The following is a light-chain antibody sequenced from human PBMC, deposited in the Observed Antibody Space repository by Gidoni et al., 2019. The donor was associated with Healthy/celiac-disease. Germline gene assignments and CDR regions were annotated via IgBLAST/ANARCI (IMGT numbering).Light chain of an antibody. CDR3: QQRSNWPRT. Sequence: EIVLTQSPATLSLSPGERATLSYRASQSVSSYLAWYQQKPGQAPRLLIYDASNRATGIPARFSGSGSGTDFTLTISSLEPEDFAVYYCQQRSNWPRTFXGXTKVEIK. V-gene: IGKV3-11*01. J-gene: IGKJ4*01. CDR2: DAS. CDR1: QSVSSY.